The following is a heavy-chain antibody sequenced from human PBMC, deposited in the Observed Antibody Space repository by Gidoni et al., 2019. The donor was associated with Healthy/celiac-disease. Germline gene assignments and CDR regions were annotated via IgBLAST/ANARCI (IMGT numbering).Heavy chain of an antibody. D-gene: IGHD3-22*01. CDR1: GFTFNNYA. J-gene: IGHJ4*02. V-gene: IGHV3-23*01. CDR3: AKDTSLHGYYHYFDY. Sequence: EVQLLESGGGLVQPGGSLRLSCAASGFTFNNYAMTWVRQAPGKGLERVSSMSGSGGSTSYADSVKGRFTISRDNSKNTLYLQMNSLRAEDTAVYYCAKDTSLHGYYHYFDYWGQGTLVIVSS. CDR2: MSGSGGST.